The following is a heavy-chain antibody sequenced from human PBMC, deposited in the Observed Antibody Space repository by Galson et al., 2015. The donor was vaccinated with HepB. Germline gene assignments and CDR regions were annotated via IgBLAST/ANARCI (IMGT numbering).Heavy chain of an antibody. CDR3: ARRLSRGGGGFDP. D-gene: IGHD3-10*01. J-gene: IGHJ5*02. CDR2: IKQDGSEK. Sequence: SLRLSCAASGFTFSSDWMNWVRQAPGKGLEWVANIKQDGSEKYYVDSVKGRFTISRDNAKNSLYLHMDSLRAEDTAVYYCARRLSRGGGGFDPWGQGTLVTVSS. V-gene: IGHV3-7*01. CDR1: GFTFSSDW.